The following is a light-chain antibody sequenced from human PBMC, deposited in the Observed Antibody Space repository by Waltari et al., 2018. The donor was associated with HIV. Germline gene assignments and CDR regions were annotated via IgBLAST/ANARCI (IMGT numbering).Light chain of an antibody. CDR1: SSDVGGYNY. J-gene: IGLJ1*01. CDR3: SSYTSSSTLV. Sequence: QSALTQPASVSGSPGQSITISCTGTSSDVGGYNYVSWYQQHPGKAPKLMVYEVSSRPSGGSNRFSGSKSCNTGSLTISGLQAEDEAGYYCSSYTSSSTLVFGTGTTVTVL. CDR2: EVS. V-gene: IGLV2-14*01.